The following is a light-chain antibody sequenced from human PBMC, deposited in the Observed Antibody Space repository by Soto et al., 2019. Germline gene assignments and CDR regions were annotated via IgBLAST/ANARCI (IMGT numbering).Light chain of an antibody. J-gene: IGLJ1*01. CDR2: DVS. Sequence: QSVLTQPRSVSGSPGQSVTISCTGTSSDVGVYNYVSWYQQYPGKAPKIMIYDVSKRPSGVPDRFSGSKSDNTASLTISGLQAEDEADYYCCSYVGSYTFVFGIGTKFTV. CDR1: SSDVGVYNY. CDR3: CSYVGSYTFV. V-gene: IGLV2-11*01.